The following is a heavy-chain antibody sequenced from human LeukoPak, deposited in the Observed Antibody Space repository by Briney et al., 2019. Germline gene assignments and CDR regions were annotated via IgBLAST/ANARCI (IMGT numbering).Heavy chain of an antibody. CDR3: ARFGYVFPRYYYYGMDV. CDR1: GYTFTSYY. D-gene: IGHD5-12*01. Sequence: ASVKVSCKASGYTFTSYYMHWVRQAPGQGLEWMGIINPSGGSTSYAQKFQGRVTMTRDTSTSTVYMELSSLRSEDTAVYYCARFGYVFPRYYYYGMDVWGQGTTVTVSS. CDR2: INPSGGST. J-gene: IGHJ6*02. V-gene: IGHV1-46*03.